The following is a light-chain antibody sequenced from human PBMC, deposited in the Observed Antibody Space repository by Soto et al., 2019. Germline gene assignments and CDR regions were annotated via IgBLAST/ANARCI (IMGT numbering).Light chain of an antibody. J-gene: IGKJ1*01. CDR2: KAS. CDR1: QSISSW. Sequence: DIQMTQSPSTLSASVGDRVTITCRASQSISSWLAWYQQKPGKAPKLLIYKASSLESGVPSRFSGSGSGTEFPLNISSLQADYSATYYCQQYNSFPTFGQGTKVEIK. V-gene: IGKV1-5*03. CDR3: QQYNSFPT.